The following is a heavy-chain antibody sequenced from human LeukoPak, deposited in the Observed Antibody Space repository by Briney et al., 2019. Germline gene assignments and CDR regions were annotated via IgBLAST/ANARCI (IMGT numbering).Heavy chain of an antibody. D-gene: IGHD3-3*01. Sequence: PGGSLRLSCAASGFTFSHHAMSWVRQAPGKGPEWVSSLIGSGASAYYTDSVKGRFTISRDNSKDTLFLQMNSLRADDTAVYYCARDLPGLEWFGNWGQGVLVTVSS. CDR2: LIGSGASA. V-gene: IGHV3-23*01. J-gene: IGHJ4*01. CDR3: ARDLPGLEWFGN. CDR1: GFTFSHHA.